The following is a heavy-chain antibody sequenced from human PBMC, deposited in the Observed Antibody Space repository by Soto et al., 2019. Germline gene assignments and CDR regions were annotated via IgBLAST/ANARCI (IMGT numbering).Heavy chain of an antibody. Sequence: ASVKVSCKASGYTFTSYGISWVRQAPGQGLEWMGWISAYNGNTNYAQKLQGRVTMTTDTSTSTAYMELRSLRSDDTAVYYCARDVLVMNYYGMDVWGQGTTVTVSS. CDR3: ARDVLVMNYYGMDV. D-gene: IGHD3-9*01. V-gene: IGHV1-18*01. CDR2: ISAYNGNT. J-gene: IGHJ6*02. CDR1: GYTFTSYG.